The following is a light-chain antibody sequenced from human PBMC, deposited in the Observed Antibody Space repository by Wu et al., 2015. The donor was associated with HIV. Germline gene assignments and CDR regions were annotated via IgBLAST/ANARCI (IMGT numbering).Light chain of an antibody. J-gene: IGKJ2*03. Sequence: EIIMTQSPATLSVSPGERATLSCRASQSVSSNLAWYQQKPGQAPRLLISGASTRATGIPARFSGSGSGTEFTLTISSLQSEDFVTYYCQQYNNWPPSFGQGTKPEIK. CDR1: QSVSSN. CDR3: QQYNNWPPS. V-gene: IGKV3-15*01. CDR2: GAS.